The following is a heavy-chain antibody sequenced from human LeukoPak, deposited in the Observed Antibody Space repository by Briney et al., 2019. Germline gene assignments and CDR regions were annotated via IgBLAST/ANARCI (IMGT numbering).Heavy chain of an antibody. D-gene: IGHD4-17*01. CDR2: INPNSGGT. V-gene: IGHV1-2*06. CDR3: ARAYMTTVTTFDY. Sequence: ASVKVSCKASGYTFTGYYMHWVRQAPGQGLEWMGRINPNSGGTNYAQKFQGRVTMTRDTFISTAYMELSRLRSDDTAVYYCARAYMTTVTTFDYWGQGTLVTVSS. CDR1: GYTFTGYY. J-gene: IGHJ4*02.